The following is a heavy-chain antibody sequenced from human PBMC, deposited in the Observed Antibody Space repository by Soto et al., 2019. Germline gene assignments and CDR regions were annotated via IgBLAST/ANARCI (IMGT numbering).Heavy chain of an antibody. CDR2: TKNKPNNYTT. V-gene: IGHV3-72*01. J-gene: IGHJ6*02. CDR3: AREIRRDYYYYYPLDV. Sequence: GGSLRLSCLASGFTFTDHYMDWVRQAPGTGLERIARTKNKPNNYTTTYAASVKGRFTISRDDSESSLYLQMNNLRTEDTAVYYCAREIRRDYYYYYPLDVWGQGTTVTVSS. CDR1: GFTFTDHY.